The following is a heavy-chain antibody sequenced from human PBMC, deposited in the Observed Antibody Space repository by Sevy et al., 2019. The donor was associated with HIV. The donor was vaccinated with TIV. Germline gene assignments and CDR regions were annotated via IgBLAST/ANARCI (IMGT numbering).Heavy chain of an antibody. CDR2: INSSRSTI. Sequence: GSLRLSCAASGFTFSSYSMNWVRQAPGKGLEWVSYINSSRSTIYYADSVKGRFTISRDNAKNSLYLQMNSLRDEDTAVYYCARGHTAMVTGDDWGQGTLVTVSS. CDR3: ARGHTAMVTGDD. CDR1: GFTFSSYS. V-gene: IGHV3-48*02. J-gene: IGHJ4*02. D-gene: IGHD5-18*01.